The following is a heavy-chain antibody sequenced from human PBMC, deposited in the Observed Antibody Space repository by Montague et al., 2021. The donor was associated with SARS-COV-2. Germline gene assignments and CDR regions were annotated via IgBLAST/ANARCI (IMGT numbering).Heavy chain of an antibody. CDR3: ARDDPYCTNGVCYTGNWFDP. V-gene: IGHV6-1*01. Sequence: CAISGDSVSSNNAAWNWIRQSPSRGLEWLGRTYYRSEWYNDYAVSVKSRITINPDTSKNQFSLQLNSVTPEDTAVYYCARDDPYCTNGVCYTGNWFDPWGQGTLVTVSS. D-gene: IGHD2-8*01. J-gene: IGHJ5*02. CDR1: GDSVSSNNAA. CDR2: TYYRSEWYN.